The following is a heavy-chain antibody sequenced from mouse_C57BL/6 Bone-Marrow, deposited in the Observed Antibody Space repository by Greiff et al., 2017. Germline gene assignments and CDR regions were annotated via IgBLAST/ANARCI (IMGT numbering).Heavy chain of an antibody. CDR2: ISGGGGNT. D-gene: IGHD1-1*01. V-gene: IGHV5-9*01. CDR3: ARQGYYGSSYKAMDY. J-gene: IGHJ4*01. Sequence: EVHLVESGGGLVKPGGSLKLSCAASGFTFSSYTMSWVRQTPEKRLEWVATISGGGGNTYYPDSVKGRFTISRDNAKNTLYLQMSSLRSEDTALYYCARQGYYGSSYKAMDYWGQGTSVTVSS. CDR1: GFTFSSYT.